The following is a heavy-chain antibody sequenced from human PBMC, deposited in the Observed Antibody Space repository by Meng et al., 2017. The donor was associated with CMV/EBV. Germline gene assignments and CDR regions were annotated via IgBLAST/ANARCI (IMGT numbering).Heavy chain of an antibody. J-gene: IGHJ4*02. CDR3: ARESGSVGDY. V-gene: IGHV1-46*01. Sequence: QVHLLHSGAEVKKPGDSVKVACKASGYTVTSYDMHWVRQAPGQGLEWMGIINPSGGSTSYAQKFQGRVTMTRDTSTSTVYMELSSLRSEDTAVYYCARESGSVGDYWGQGTLVTVSS. CDR1: GYTVTSYD. CDR2: INPSGGST. D-gene: IGHD1-26*01.